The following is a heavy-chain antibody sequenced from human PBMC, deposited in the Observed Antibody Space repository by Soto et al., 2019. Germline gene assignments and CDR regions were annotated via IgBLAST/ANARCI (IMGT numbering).Heavy chain of an antibody. D-gene: IGHD1-1*01. J-gene: IGHJ4*02. CDR2: ISSSSSTI. CDR3: ARVFLYDWSGGHDY. V-gene: IGHV3-48*01. CDR1: GFTFSSYS. Sequence: EVQLVESGGGLVQPGGSLRLSCAASGFTFSSYSMNWVRQAPGKGLEWLSYISSSSSTIYYADSVKGRFTISRNNAENSLSLQMSGLRAEDTAVYYCARVFLYDWSGGHDYWGQGILVTVSS.